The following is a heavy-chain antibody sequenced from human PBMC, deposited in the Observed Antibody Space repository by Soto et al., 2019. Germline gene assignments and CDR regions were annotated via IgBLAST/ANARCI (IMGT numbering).Heavy chain of an antibody. Sequence: SVKVSCKASGGTFSSYASSWVRQAPGQGLEWMGGIIPIFGTANYAQKFQGRVTITADESTSTAYMELSSLRSEDTAVYYCASRRTTVVTHWFDPWGQGTLVTAPQ. CDR3: ASRRTTVVTHWFDP. V-gene: IGHV1-69*13. J-gene: IGHJ5*02. CDR1: GGTFSSYA. CDR2: IIPIFGTA. D-gene: IGHD4-17*01.